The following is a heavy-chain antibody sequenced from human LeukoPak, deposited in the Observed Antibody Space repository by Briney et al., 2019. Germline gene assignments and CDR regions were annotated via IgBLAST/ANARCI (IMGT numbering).Heavy chain of an antibody. D-gene: IGHD6-6*01. Sequence: GGSLRLSCAVSGFTFSGFWMSWSRQAPGKGLEWVASINSDGSEGYYADVVKGRLTFSRDNAKNSLYLQINSLRAEDTAVYYCARSSYSSSSSVWGQGTMVTVSS. CDR3: ARSSYSSSSSV. CDR2: INSDGSEG. J-gene: IGHJ3*01. V-gene: IGHV3-7*03. CDR1: GFTFSGFW.